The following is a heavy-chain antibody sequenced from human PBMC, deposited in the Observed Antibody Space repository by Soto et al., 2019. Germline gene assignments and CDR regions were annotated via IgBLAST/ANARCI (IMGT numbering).Heavy chain of an antibody. V-gene: IGHV4-4*07. Sequence: SETLSPTXTVSGGSISSYYWSWIRQPAGKGLEWIGRIYTSGSTNYNPSLRSRVTMSVDTSKNQFSLKLSSVTAADTAVYYCARDTGYCSGGSCPGPHWFDPWGQGTLVTVSS. CDR2: IYTSGST. D-gene: IGHD2-15*01. CDR3: ARDTGYCSGGSCPGPHWFDP. CDR1: GGSISSYY. J-gene: IGHJ5*02.